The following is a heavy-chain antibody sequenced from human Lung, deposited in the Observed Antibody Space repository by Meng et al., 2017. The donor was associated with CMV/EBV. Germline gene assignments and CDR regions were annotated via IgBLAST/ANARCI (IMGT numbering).Heavy chain of an antibody. J-gene: IGHJ6*02. CDR3: GRKIPVSGMDV. CDR1: GFTLSRYD. Sequence: SCAASGFTLSRYDIHWARQATGKGLEWVSGIGSRGDTHYADSVKGRFTISREDAKNSVYLQVNSVRAGETAVYYCGRKIPVSGMDVWGQGATVTVSS. V-gene: IGHV3-13*01. D-gene: IGHD1-26*01. CDR2: IGSRGDT.